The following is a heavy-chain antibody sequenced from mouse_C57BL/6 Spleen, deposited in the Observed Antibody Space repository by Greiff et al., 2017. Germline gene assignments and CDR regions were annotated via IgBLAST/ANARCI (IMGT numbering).Heavy chain of an antibody. Sequence: VQRVESGAELAKPGASVTLSCKASGYTFTSYWMHWVQQRPGQGLEWIGYINPSSGSTTYNQKFKDKATLTADKSSSTAYMQLSSLTYEDSAVYYCASADYYGSSYPDYYAMDYWGQGTSVTVSS. CDR3: ASADYYGSSYPDYYAMDY. V-gene: IGHV1-7*01. J-gene: IGHJ4*01. CDR2: INPSSGST. CDR1: GYTFTSYW. D-gene: IGHD1-1*01.